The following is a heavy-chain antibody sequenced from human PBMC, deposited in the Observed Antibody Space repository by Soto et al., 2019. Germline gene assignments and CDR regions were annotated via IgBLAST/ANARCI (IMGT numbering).Heavy chain of an antibody. CDR3: AKGYLNYYYMDV. Sequence: GGSLRLSCAASGLTFSSYAMSWVRQAPGKGLEWVSAISGSGGSTYYADSVKGRFTISRDNSKNTLYLQMNSLRAEDTAVYYCAKGYLNYYYMDVWGKGTTVTVSS. CDR2: ISGSGGST. CDR1: GLTFSSYA. J-gene: IGHJ6*03. V-gene: IGHV3-23*01. D-gene: IGHD5-18*01.